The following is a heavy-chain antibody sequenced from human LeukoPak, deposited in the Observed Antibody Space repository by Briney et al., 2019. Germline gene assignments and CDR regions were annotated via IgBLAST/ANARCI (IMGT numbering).Heavy chain of an antibody. CDR3: ARHDLLRSAFDF. V-gene: IGHV4-59*08. CDR2: INYSGST. J-gene: IGHJ3*01. D-gene: IGHD1-26*01. Sequence: SETLSLTCTVSGGSITNYYWSWIRQSPGKGPEWIGYINYSGSTNYNPSLESRVTISKDTSKNQFSLKLTSVSAADTAIYYCARHDLLRSAFDFWGQGTMVTVSS. CDR1: GGSITNYY.